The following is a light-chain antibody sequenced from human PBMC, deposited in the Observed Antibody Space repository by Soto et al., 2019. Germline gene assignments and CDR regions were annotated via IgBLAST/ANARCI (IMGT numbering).Light chain of an antibody. J-gene: IGKJ3*01. CDR3: QQYSFYSVT. Sequence: DIQMTQSPSTLSASVGDRVTITCRASQSIGGWLAWYQQKPGKAPKLLIYGASSLESGVPSRFSGSGSETEFTLTISGLQPDDFATYYCQQYSFYSVTFGPGTKVEI. CDR2: GAS. V-gene: IGKV1-5*01. CDR1: QSIGGW.